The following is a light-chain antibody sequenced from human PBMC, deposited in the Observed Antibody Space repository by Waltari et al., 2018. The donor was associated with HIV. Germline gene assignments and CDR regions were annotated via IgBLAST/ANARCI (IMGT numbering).Light chain of an antibody. CDR3: QQYNSYGT. CDR1: QSIRSW. J-gene: IGKJ1*01. CDR2: KAY. V-gene: IGKV1-5*03. Sequence: DIQMPQSPSTLSASVGDRVTITCRASQSIRSWLAWYRQKPGKAPKLLIYKAYSLESGVPSRFSGSGSGTEFTLTISSLQPDDFATYYCQQYNSYGTFGQGTKVEIK.